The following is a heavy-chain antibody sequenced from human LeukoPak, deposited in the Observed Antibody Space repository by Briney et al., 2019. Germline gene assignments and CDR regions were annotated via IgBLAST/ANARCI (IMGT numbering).Heavy chain of an antibody. D-gene: IGHD2-2*01. CDR3: AKAPWGSSTSCYDY. V-gene: IGHV3-23*01. Sequence: GGSLRLSCAASEFTFSSYAMSWVRQAPGKGLEWVSAISGSGGGTYYADSVKGRFTISRDNSRNTLYLQMNSLRAEDTAVHYCAKAPWGSSTSCYDYWGQGTLVTVSS. CDR1: EFTFSSYA. J-gene: IGHJ4*02. CDR2: ISGSGGGT.